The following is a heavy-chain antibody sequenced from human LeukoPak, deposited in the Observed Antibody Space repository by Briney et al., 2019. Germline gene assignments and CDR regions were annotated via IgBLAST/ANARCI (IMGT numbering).Heavy chain of an antibody. J-gene: IGHJ4*02. V-gene: IGHV1-2*02. D-gene: IGHD6-13*01. CDR2: INPDSGGT. CDR1: GYTFTDYY. Sequence: APVKVSCKASGYTFTDYYIHWVRQAPGQGPEWMGWINPDSGGTDSAQKFQGRVTMTWDTSISTASMELTRLISDDTAVYFCARLGSSHYFDYWGQGTLVTVSS. CDR3: ARLGSSHYFDY.